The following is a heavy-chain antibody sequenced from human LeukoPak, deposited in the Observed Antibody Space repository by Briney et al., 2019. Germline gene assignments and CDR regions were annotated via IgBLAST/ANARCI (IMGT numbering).Heavy chain of an antibody. CDR1: GGSFNGYY. CDR2: INHSGST. Sequence: SXTLSLTCAVYGGSFNGYYWSWIRQPPGKGVEWSGEINHSGSTNYNPSLKRRVTISVDTSKNKFSLKLSSVTAADTAVYYCASANDYDFWSGYYWDWGQGTLVTVSS. CDR3: ASANDYDFWSGYYWD. D-gene: IGHD3-3*01. J-gene: IGHJ4*02. V-gene: IGHV4-34*01.